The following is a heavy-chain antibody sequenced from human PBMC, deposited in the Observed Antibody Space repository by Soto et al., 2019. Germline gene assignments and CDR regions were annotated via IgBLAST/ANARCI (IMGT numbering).Heavy chain of an antibody. J-gene: IGHJ6*02. Sequence: GGSLRLSXAACGCAFSSYGMHWVRQAPGKGLEWVAVISYDGSNKYYADSVKGRFTISRDNSKNTLYLQMNSRRAEDTAVYYCAAAYCSGGSCLGDYYYYGMDVWGQGTTVTVSS. CDR3: AAAYCSGGSCLGDYYYYGMDV. V-gene: IGHV3-30*03. D-gene: IGHD2-15*01. CDR1: GCAFSSYG. CDR2: ISYDGSNK.